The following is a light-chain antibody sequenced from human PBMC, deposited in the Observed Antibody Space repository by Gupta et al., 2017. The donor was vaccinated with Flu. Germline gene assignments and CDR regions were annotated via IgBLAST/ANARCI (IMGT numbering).Light chain of an antibody. V-gene: IGLV5-45*02. Sequence: CRLRSGINVGSYRIYWYQQKPGHHAQYTLRFVMYSDKQQGSGVPSRFSGFKDASATAVTISSSELEAEDDYYYYTMHWNSSAWVFGGGTNLTV. J-gene: IGLJ3*02. CDR3: MHWNSSAWV. CDR2: FVMYSDK. CDR1: SGINVGSYR.